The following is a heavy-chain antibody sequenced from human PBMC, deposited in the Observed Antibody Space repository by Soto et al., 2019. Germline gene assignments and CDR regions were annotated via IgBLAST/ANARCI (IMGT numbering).Heavy chain of an antibody. V-gene: IGHV3-9*02. Sequence: EVQLVESGGGLVQPGRSLRLSCAASGFTSDDYAMHWVRQAPGKGLEWVSGISWSSGSTDYADSVRGRFTISRDNVEKSLFRQMNSLRVDDTALYYCAKGPQQFYVDYYYHYDMDVWGKGTTVTVSS. CDR3: AKGPQQFYVDYYYHYDMDV. J-gene: IGHJ6*03. CDR2: ISWSSGST. CDR1: GFTSDDYA. D-gene: IGHD1-1*01.